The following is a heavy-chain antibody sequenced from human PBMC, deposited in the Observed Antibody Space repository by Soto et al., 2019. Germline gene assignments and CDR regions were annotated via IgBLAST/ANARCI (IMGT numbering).Heavy chain of an antibody. CDR2: IYPGDSDT. J-gene: IGHJ4*02. CDR3: ARSGIAGIRGYFDY. D-gene: IGHD2-21*01. Sequence: GESLKISCQGSGYSFSTSWIGWVRQMPGKGLEWMGIIYPGDSDTRYSPSFQGQVTISADKSISTAFLQWSSLKASDTATYYCARSGIAGIRGYFDYWGQGILVTVSS. V-gene: IGHV5-51*01. CDR1: GYSFSTSW.